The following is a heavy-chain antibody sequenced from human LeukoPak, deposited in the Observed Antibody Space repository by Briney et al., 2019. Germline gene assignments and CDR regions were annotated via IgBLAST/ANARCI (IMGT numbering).Heavy chain of an antibody. V-gene: IGHV4-59*01. CDR3: ARRHRRSGVNFDY. D-gene: IGHD2-15*01. CDR1: GGSISSYY. Sequence: SETLSLTCTVSGGSISSYYWSWIRQPPGKGLEWIGYIYYSGSTNYNPSLKSRVTISVDTSKNQFSLKLSSVTAADTAVYYCARRHRRSGVNFDYWGQGTLVTVSS. J-gene: IGHJ4*02. CDR2: IYYSGST.